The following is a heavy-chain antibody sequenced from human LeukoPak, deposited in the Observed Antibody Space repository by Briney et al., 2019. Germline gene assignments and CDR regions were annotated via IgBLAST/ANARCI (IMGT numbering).Heavy chain of an antibody. D-gene: IGHD5-18*01. CDR2: ISGSGGGT. CDR3: ARTQTEYSYGHPYCFDY. V-gene: IGHV3-23*01. J-gene: IGHJ4*02. CDR1: GFTFNSYA. Sequence: GGSLRLSCAASGFTFNSYAMTWVRQAPGKGLEWVSAISGSGGGTYFADSVKGRFTISRDNSKNTLYLQMNSLRAEDTAVYYCARTQTEYSYGHPYCFDYWGQGTLVTVSS.